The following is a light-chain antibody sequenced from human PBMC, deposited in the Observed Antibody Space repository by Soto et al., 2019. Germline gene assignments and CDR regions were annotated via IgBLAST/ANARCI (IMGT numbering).Light chain of an antibody. CDR2: GAS. J-gene: IGKJ1*01. Sequence: EIVMTQSPATLSLSPGDRATLSCRASQSVSSSYLSWYQQKPGQAPRLLIYGASTRATGIPARFSGSGSGTDFTLTISSLQPEDFALYYCQQDYNLPWTFGQGTKVEIK. CDR3: QQDYNLPWT. V-gene: IGKV3D-7*01. CDR1: QSVSSSY.